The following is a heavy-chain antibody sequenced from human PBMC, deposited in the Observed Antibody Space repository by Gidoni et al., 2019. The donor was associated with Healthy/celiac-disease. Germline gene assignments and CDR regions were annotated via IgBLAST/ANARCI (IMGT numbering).Heavy chain of an antibody. J-gene: IGHJ4*02. CDR2: ISSSRSYT. CDR1: GFTFSDYY. V-gene: IGHV3-11*06. Sequence: QVQLVESGGGLVKPGGSLRLSCAASGFTFSDYYMRWIRQAPGKGRGLVSYISSSRSYTNDADSVKGRFTISRDNAKNSLYLQMNSLRAEDTAVYYCARGLKFDSSGWYYWGQGTLVTVSS. D-gene: IGHD6-19*01. CDR3: ARGLKFDSSGWYY.